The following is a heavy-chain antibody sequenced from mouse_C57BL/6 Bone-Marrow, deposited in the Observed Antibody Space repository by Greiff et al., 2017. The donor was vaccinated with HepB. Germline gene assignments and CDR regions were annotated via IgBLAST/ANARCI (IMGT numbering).Heavy chain of an antibody. Sequence: EVKVVESEGGLVQPGSSMKLSCTASGFTFSDYYMAWVRQVPEKGLEWVANINYDGSSTYYLDSLKSRFIISRDNAKNILYLQMSSLKSEDTATYYCAREDYGSSYRWYFDVWGTGTTVTVSS. J-gene: IGHJ1*03. V-gene: IGHV5-16*01. CDR3: AREDYGSSYRWYFDV. D-gene: IGHD1-1*01. CDR1: GFTFSDYY. CDR2: INYDGSST.